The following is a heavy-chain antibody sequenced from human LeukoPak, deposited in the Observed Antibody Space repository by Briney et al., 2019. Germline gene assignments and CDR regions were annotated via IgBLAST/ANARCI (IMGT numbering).Heavy chain of an antibody. CDR2: ISYDGSNK. J-gene: IGHJ4*02. V-gene: IGHV3-30*01. CDR1: GFTFSSYA. CDR3: ASDDPGYCSSTSCYGDFDY. D-gene: IGHD2-2*01. Sequence: GGSLRLSCAASGFTFSSYAMHWVRQAPGKGLEWVAVISYDGSNKYYADSVKGRFTISRDNSKNTLYLQMNSLRAEDTAVYYCASDDPGYCSSTSCYGDFDYWGQGTLVTVSS.